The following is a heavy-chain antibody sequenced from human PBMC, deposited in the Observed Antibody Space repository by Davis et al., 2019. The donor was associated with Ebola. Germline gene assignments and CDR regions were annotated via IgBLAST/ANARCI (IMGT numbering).Heavy chain of an antibody. V-gene: IGHV4-31*03. CDR2: IYSSGST. CDR1: GDSISSGAYY. CDR3: FTDSMVRGVIY. J-gene: IGHJ4*02. D-gene: IGHD3-10*01. Sequence: MPSETLSLTCPVSGDSISSGAYYWSWIRPHPGKGLAWIGYIYSSGSTYYNPSLKSRVFISMDTSQNQFSLKLSSVTAADTAVYYCFTDSMVRGVIYWGQGTLVTVSS.